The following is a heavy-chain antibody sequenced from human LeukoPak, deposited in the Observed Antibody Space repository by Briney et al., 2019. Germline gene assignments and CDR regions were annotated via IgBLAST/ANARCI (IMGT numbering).Heavy chain of an antibody. V-gene: IGHV4-39*07. Sequence: PSETLSLTCTVSGGSISSSSYYWGWIRQPPGKGLEWIGSIYYSGSTYYNPSLKSRVTISVDTSKNQFSLKLSSVTAADTAVYYCARGIMAYDYVWGSYRSTSHFDYWGQGTLVTVSS. J-gene: IGHJ4*02. CDR1: GGSISSSSYY. D-gene: IGHD3-16*02. CDR2: IYYSGST. CDR3: ARGIMAYDYVWGSYRSTSHFDY.